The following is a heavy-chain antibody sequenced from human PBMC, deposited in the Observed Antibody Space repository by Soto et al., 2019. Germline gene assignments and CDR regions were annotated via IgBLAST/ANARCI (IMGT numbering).Heavy chain of an antibody. Sequence: QVQLVQSGAEVKKPGSSVKVSCKSSGGTFSSSAITWVRQSPEEGLEWMGGIIPMRGTANYAQRFQGRVTISADESTSTAYMELISLSSEDTSVYYCAKSRSYSSSWYGRYLDYWGQGTMVTVSS. CDR2: IIPMRGTA. V-gene: IGHV1-69*01. CDR3: AKSRSYSSSWYGRYLDY. D-gene: IGHD6-13*01. CDR1: GGTFSSSA. J-gene: IGHJ4*02.